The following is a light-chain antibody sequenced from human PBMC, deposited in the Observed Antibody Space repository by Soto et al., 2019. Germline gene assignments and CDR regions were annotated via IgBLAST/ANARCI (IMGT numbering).Light chain of an antibody. CDR1: QGIGNA. CDR2: DAS. V-gene: IGKV1-13*02. J-gene: IGKJ4*01. Sequence: AAQLTQSPSSLSASVGDRVTMSFRASQGIGNALAWYQQKPGKAPKVLIYDASSLKSGVPSRFSGSGSGTDFTLTISSLQPEDFATYYCQQFNSFPLTFGGGTKVDI. CDR3: QQFNSFPLT.